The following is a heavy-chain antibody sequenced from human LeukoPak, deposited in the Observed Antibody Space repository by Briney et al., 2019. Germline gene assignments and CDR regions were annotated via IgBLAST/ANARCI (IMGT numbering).Heavy chain of an antibody. CDR1: GGTFSSYA. CDR3: ARDSDYYDSSGYYYFDY. J-gene: IGHJ4*02. CDR2: INPSGGST. Sequence: ASVKVSCKASGGTFSSYAISWVRQAPGQGLEWMGIINPSGGSTSYAQKFQSRVTMTRDTSTSTVYMELSSLRSEDTAVYYCARDSDYYDSSGYYYFDYWGQGTLVTVSS. V-gene: IGHV1-46*01. D-gene: IGHD3-22*01.